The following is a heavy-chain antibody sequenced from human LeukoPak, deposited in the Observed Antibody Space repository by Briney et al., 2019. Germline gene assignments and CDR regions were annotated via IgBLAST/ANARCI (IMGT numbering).Heavy chain of an antibody. CDR1: GFTFSSYA. Sequence: GGSLRLSCAASGFTFSSYAMHWVRQAPGKGLEYVSAISSNGGSTYYVNSVKGRFTISRDNSKNTLYLQMGSLRAEDMAVYYCARGGMVASLDYWGQGTLVTVSS. V-gene: IGHV3-64*01. J-gene: IGHJ4*02. CDR3: ARGGMVASLDY. D-gene: IGHD5-12*01. CDR2: ISSNGGST.